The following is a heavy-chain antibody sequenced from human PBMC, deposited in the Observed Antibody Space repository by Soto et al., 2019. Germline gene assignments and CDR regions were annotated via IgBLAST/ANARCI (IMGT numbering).Heavy chain of an antibody. CDR1: GFSLTTTSMG. D-gene: IGHD4-17*01. V-gene: IGHV2-5*02. Sequence: QITLKESGPPLVRPAQTLTLTCAFSGFSLTTTSMGVAWIRQPPGKALEWIALMYWDDDQRYSPSLKDRLTISMDTSKSRVVLTISNMTPEDTGTYFCAHAGDYDLLSFDHWGPGTLVTVSS. CDR2: MYWDDDQ. J-gene: IGHJ4*02. CDR3: AHAGDYDLLSFDH.